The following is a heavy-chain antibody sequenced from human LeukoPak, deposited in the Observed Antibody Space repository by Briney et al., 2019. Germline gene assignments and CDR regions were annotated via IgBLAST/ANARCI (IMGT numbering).Heavy chain of an antibody. V-gene: IGHV4-59*12. J-gene: IGHJ6*03. CDR2: ISYSGST. CDR3: ARTVVPAANYYYYYMDV. CDR1: GGSISSYY. D-gene: IGHD2-2*01. Sequence: SETLSLTCTVSGGSISSYYWHWIRQPPGKRLEWIGYISYSGSTYYNPSLKSRVTISVDTSKNQFSLKLSSVTAADTAVYYCARTVVPAANYYYYYMDVWGKGTTVTVSS.